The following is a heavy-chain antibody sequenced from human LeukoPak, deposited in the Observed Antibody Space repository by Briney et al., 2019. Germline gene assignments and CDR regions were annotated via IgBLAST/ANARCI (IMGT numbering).Heavy chain of an antibody. CDR3: ASQYYNILTGHYTSIDY. D-gene: IGHD3-9*01. Sequence: PGGSLRLSCAASGFTFSSYAMHWVRQAPGKGPEWVAVISYDGSNKYYADSVKGRFTISRDNSKNTLYLQMNSLSAEDTAVYYCASQYYNILTGHYTSIDYWGHGTLVTVSS. V-gene: IGHV3-30*04. J-gene: IGHJ4*01. CDR1: GFTFSSYA. CDR2: ISYDGSNK.